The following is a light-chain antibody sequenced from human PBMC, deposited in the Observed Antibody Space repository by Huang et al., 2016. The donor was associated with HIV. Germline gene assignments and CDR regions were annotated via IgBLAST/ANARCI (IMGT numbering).Light chain of an antibody. CDR2: DAS. J-gene: IGKJ1*01. Sequence: EIVLTQSPATLSLSPGERATLSCRASQNVSSYLAWYQQKPGQAPSLLIYDASNRATCIPARFSGSGSGTDFTLTISSLEPEDFAVYYCQQRSIWPWTFGQGTKVEIK. CDR3: QQRSIWPWT. CDR1: QNVSSY. V-gene: IGKV3-11*01.